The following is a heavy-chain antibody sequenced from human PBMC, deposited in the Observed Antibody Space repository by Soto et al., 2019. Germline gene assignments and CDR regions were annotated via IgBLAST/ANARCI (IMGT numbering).Heavy chain of an antibody. CDR2: ISAHNGNT. CDR1: GYTFTSYG. J-gene: IGHJ4*02. V-gene: IGHV1-18*01. D-gene: IGHD3-22*01. Sequence: QVQLVQSGAEVKKPGASVKVSCKASGYTFTSYGISWVRQAPGQGLEWMGWISAHNGNTKHAQKLQGRVTMTTDTSTSTAYMELRSLRSDDTAVYYCAREGTPHYYDSSGYPLDYWGQGTLVTVSS. CDR3: AREGTPHYYDSSGYPLDY.